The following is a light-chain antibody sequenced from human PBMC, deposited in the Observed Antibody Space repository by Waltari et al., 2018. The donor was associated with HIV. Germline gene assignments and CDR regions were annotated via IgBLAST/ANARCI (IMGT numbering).Light chain of an antibody. Sequence: EIVLTQSPASLSLSPGERATLSCRACEYIEHFLVWYQQKPGQAPRLVIYDASKRASDIPTRFTGSGFGTDFTLTIDSLEAEDFALYFCQQRRAFPPTFGGGSKVE. CDR2: DAS. V-gene: IGKV3-11*01. CDR3: QQRRAFPPT. CDR1: EYIEHF. J-gene: IGKJ4*01.